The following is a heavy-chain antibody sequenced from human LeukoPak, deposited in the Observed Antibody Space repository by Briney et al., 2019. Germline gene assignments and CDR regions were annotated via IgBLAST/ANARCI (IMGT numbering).Heavy chain of an antibody. Sequence: SETLSLTCTVSGGSISSYYWSRIRQPPGMGLEWIGCIYYSGSTNYNPSLKSRVTISVDTSKDQFSLRLTSVTAADTAVYYCARSFLGDWYFDLWGRGTLVTVSS. J-gene: IGHJ2*01. CDR3: ARSFLGDWYFDL. CDR1: GGSISSYY. V-gene: IGHV4-59*01. CDR2: IYYSGST. D-gene: IGHD1-26*01.